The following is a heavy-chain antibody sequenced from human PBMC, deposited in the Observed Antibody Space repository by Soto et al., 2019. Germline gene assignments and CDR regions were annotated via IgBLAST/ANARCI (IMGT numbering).Heavy chain of an antibody. D-gene: IGHD6-6*01. CDR2: IYDSGST. Sequence: QVQLQESGPGLVKPSQTLSLTCTVSGGSISSGGYYWSWIRQHPGKGLEWIGYIYDSGSTYYNPSLKSRVTIAVDTSKTQFSLKLDSVTAADTAVYYCARGGAYSSSFYYYGMDVWGQGTTVTVSS. CDR3: ARGGAYSSSFYYYGMDV. CDR1: GGSISSGGYY. V-gene: IGHV4-31*03. J-gene: IGHJ6*02.